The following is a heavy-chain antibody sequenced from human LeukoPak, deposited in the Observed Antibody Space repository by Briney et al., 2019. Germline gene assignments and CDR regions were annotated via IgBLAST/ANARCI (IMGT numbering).Heavy chain of an antibody. Sequence: SETLSLTCAVYGGSFSGYYWSWIRQPPGKGLEWIGEINHSGSTNYNPSLKSRVTISVDTSKNQFSLKLSSVTAADTAVYYCARGGGLLWFGNPAYFDYWGQGTLVTVSS. CDR2: INHSGST. CDR3: ARGGGLLWFGNPAYFDY. V-gene: IGHV4-34*01. CDR1: GGSFSGYY. J-gene: IGHJ4*02. D-gene: IGHD3-10*01.